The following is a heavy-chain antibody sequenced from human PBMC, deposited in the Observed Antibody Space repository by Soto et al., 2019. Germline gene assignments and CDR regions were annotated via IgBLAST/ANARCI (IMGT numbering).Heavy chain of an antibody. CDR2: ISNSGGDT. D-gene: IGHD2-15*01. CDR3: AKVEVVIATTYSRYDH. Sequence: GGSLRLSCAASGFNFHSYAMSWVRQAPGKGLEWVSVISNSGGDTYYADSVKGRFTISRDNSKKTLYLQMNSLRAEDTAMYYCAKVEVVIATTYSRYDHWGQGTLVTVS. CDR1: GFNFHSYA. J-gene: IGHJ4*02. V-gene: IGHV3-23*01.